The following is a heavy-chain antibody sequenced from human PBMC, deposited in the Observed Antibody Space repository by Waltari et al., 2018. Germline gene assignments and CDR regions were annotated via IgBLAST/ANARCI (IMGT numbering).Heavy chain of an antibody. V-gene: IGHV3-30-3*01. CDR1: GFSFTSYS. Sequence: QVQLVESGGGVVQPGKSLTLSCVVSGFSFTSYSMHWVRQAPGKGVEWVEGISYDGINEDYADSVKGRFIISRDNSRRTVLLQMDSLRIEDTAVYYCAREAGHAVIIGDFDNWGQGTRVTVSS. CDR3: AREAGHAVIIGDFDN. D-gene: IGHD3-22*01. J-gene: IGHJ4*02. CDR2: ISYDGINE.